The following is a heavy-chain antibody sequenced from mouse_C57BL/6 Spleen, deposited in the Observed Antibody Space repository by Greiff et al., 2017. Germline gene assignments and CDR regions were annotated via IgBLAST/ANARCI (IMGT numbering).Heavy chain of an antibody. CDR1: GYAFSSSW. V-gene: IGHV1-82*01. D-gene: IGHD2-4*01. CDR3: ARVQNYDSYFDY. J-gene: IGHJ2*01. Sequence: QVQLQQSGPELVKPGASVKISCKASGYAFSSSWMNWVKQRPGKGLEWIGRIYPGDGDTNYNGKFKGKATLTADKSSSTAYMQLSSLTSEASAVYFCARVQNYDSYFDYWGQGTTLTVSS. CDR2: IYPGDGDT.